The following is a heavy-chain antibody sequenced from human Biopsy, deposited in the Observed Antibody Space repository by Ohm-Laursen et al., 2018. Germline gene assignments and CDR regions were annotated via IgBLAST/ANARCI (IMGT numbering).Heavy chain of an antibody. Sequence: ASVKVSCKTTGYTFTDDQIHWVREAPGQGLEWRGLVNPKKGDTRYAQKFQGRVTMTSDVSVATAYMELTGLTSDDTAVYFCSREQHYYSAWGQGTLVTVSS. CDR2: VNPKKGDT. D-gene: IGHD2-21*02. V-gene: IGHV1-2*06. CDR1: GYTFTDDQ. CDR3: SREQHYYSA. J-gene: IGHJ5*02.